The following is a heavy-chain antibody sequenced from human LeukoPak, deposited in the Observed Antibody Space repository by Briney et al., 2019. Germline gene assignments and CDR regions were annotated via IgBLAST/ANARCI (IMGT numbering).Heavy chain of an antibody. J-gene: IGHJ5*02. CDR2: IHYSGNT. V-gene: IGHV4-39*07. CDR3: ARPTIQRSLGRVPDWFHP. CDR1: GGSIYSGDYF. Sequence: SETLSLTCTVSGGSIYSGDYFWGGGRHPPGKGLECISSIHYSGNTYYYPSLKSRVTLSMDASKTLFSLTLSSVTAADTAFYYCARPTIQRSLGRVPDWFHPWGQGTLVTVSS. D-gene: IGHD3/OR15-3a*01.